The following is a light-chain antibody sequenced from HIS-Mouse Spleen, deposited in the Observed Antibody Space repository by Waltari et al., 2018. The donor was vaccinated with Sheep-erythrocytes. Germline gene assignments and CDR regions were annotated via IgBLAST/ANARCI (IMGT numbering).Light chain of an antibody. V-gene: IGLV2-14*03. Sequence: QSALTQPASVSGSPGQSLTISCTGTSRDVGCSHYFYVYQQHPGKAPKLMIYDVSNRPSGVSNRFSGSKSGNTASLTISGLQAEDEADYYCSSYTSSSTWVFGGGTKLTVL. J-gene: IGLJ3*02. CDR2: DVS. CDR3: SSYTSSSTWV. CDR1: SRDVGCSHY.